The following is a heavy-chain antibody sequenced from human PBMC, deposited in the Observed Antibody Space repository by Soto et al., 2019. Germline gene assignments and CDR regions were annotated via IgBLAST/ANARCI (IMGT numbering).Heavy chain of an antibody. V-gene: IGHV1-3*01. D-gene: IGHD6-19*01. CDR2: INAGNGNT. CDR3: ATNQDSSGWQPIYYYYYYGMDV. J-gene: IGHJ6*02. Sequence: ASVKVSCKASGYTFTSYAMHWVRQAPGQRLEWMGWINAGNGNTKYSQKFQGRVTITRDTSASTAYMELSSLRSEDTAVYYCATNQDSSGWQPIYYYYYYGMDVWGQGTTVTVSS. CDR1: GYTFTSYA.